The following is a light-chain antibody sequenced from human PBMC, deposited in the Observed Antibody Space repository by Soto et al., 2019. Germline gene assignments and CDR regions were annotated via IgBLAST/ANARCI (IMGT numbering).Light chain of an antibody. CDR3: QQFSSYPLT. CDR1: QTVSNNY. J-gene: IGKJ4*01. V-gene: IGKV3-20*01. Sequence: EVVLTQSPGTLSLSLGERATLSCRASQTVSNNYLAWYQKKPGQAPRLLIYDASSRATGIPDRFSGGGSGTDFTLTISRLEPEDFAVYYCQQFSSYPLTFGGGTKVEIK. CDR2: DAS.